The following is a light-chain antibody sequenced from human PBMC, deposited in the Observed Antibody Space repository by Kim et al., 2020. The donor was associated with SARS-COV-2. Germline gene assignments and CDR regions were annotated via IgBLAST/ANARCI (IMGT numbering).Light chain of an antibody. J-gene: IGKJ1*01. CDR2: DAS. CDR1: QSVNNY. CDR3: HQRSSWLWT. Sequence: EIVLTQSPATLSLSPGERATLSCRASQSVNNYLAWYQQKPAQAPRLLIYDASNRATGIPARFSGSGSGTDFTLTISSLEPEDFAVYYCHQRSSWLWTFGQGTKVDIK. V-gene: IGKV3-11*01.